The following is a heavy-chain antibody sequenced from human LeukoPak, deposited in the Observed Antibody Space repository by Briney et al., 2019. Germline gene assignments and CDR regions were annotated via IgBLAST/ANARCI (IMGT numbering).Heavy chain of an antibody. CDR1: GYTFTSYY. CDR3: ARAGTYMKNQWETIFGVVDWFDP. J-gene: IGHJ5*02. V-gene: IGHV1-46*01. Sequence: ASVKVSCKASGYTFTSYYMHWVRQAPGQGLEWMGIINPSGGSTSYAQKFQGRVTMTRDTSTSTVYMELSSLRSEDTAVYYCARAGTYMKNQWETIFGVVDWFDPWGQGTLVTVSS. CDR2: INPSGGST. D-gene: IGHD3-3*01.